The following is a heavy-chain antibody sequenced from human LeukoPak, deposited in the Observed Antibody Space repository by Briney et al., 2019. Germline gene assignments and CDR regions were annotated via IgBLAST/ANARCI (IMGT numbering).Heavy chain of an antibody. CDR3: VSRAYRGEFDI. CDR2: ISSSGSTI. V-gene: IGHV3-48*03. Sequence: GGSLRLSCAASGFTFSSYEMNWVRQAPGKGLEWVSYISSSGSTIDYADSVKGRFTISRDNAKNSLYLQMNSLRAEDTAVYYCVSRAYRGEFDIWGQGAMVTVSS. J-gene: IGHJ3*02. CDR1: GFTFSSYE. D-gene: IGHD5-12*01.